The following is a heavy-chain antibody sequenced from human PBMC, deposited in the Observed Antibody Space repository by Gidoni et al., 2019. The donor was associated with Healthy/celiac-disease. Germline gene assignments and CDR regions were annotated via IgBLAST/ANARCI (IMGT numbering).Heavy chain of an antibody. CDR2: IYSGGST. V-gene: IGHV3-53*02. CDR1: GFTASSNY. CDR3: ARVGADYDSSGYADAFDI. D-gene: IGHD3-22*01. J-gene: IGHJ3*02. Sequence: EVQLVETGGGLIQPGGSLRLAGAASGFTASSNYMSWARQAPGKGLEWVSVIYSGGSTYYADSVKGRFTISRDNSKNTLYLQMNSLRAEDTAVYYCARVGADYDSSGYADAFDIWGQGTMVTVSS.